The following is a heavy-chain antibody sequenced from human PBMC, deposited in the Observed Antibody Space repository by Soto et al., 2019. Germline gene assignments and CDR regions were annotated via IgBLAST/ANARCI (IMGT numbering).Heavy chain of an antibody. J-gene: IGHJ6*02. CDR3: ARDVGQEYCRDYYPSYGMDF. Sequence: SVKVSCKASGGTFSSYAISWVRQAPGQGLEWMGGIIPIFGTANYAQKFQGRVTITADESTSTAYMELSSLRSEDTAVYYCARDVGQEYCRDYYPSYGMDFWGQGTMVTVS. CDR1: GGTFSSYA. CDR2: IIPIFGTA. D-gene: IGHD2-15*01. V-gene: IGHV1-69*13.